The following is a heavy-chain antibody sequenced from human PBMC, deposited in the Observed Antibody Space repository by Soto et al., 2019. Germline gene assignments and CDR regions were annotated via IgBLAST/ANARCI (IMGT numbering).Heavy chain of an antibody. V-gene: IGHV1-69*12. D-gene: IGHD3-22*01. CDR3: ARPIQYYFDTSAQSAWFDP. CDR2: IIPIFSTP. CDR1: GGTFGSYA. J-gene: IGHJ5*02. Sequence: QVQLVQSGAEVKKPGSSVKVSCKTSGGTFGSYAISWVRQAPGQGLEWMGGIIPIFSTPNYAQKFQGRVTISAEESTSTAYKELSSLRSEDTAVYYCARPIQYYFDTSAQSAWFDPWGQGTLVTVSS.